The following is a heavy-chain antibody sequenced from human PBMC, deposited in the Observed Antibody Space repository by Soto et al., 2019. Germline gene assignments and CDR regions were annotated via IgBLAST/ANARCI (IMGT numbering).Heavy chain of an antibody. D-gene: IGHD3-10*01. CDR2: IYYSGSA. CDR3: ARGVGFGYYYYHMDL. Sequence: SETLSLTCTVSGDSVTSVSDYWSWIRQPPGKGLEWIGYIYYSGSADYNPSLGSRVTISIDTSKNQFSLKLTSVTAADTAVYYCARGVGFGYYYYHMDLWGQGTTVT. V-gene: IGHV4-61*01. J-gene: IGHJ6*02. CDR1: GDSVTSVSDY.